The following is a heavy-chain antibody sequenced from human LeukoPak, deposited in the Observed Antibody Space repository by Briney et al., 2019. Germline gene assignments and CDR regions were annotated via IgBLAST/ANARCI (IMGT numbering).Heavy chain of an antibody. V-gene: IGHV3-30*18. D-gene: IGHD4-11*01. CDR3: AKDGNDYTYHFDY. CDR1: GFTFSSYG. J-gene: IGHJ4*02. CDR2: ISYDGSNK. Sequence: QPGRSLRLSCAASGFTFSSYGMHWVRQAPGKGLEWVAVISYDGSNKYYADSVKGRFTISRDNSKNTLYLQMNSLRAEDTAVYYCAKDGNDYTYHFDYWGQGTLVTVSS.